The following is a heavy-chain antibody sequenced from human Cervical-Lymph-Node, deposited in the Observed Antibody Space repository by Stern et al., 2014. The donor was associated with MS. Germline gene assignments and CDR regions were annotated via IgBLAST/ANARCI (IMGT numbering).Heavy chain of an antibody. D-gene: IGHD3-16*01. CDR1: GYSFTSYD. CDR3: ARGLMITFGGNTVHGYHGLDV. Sequence: QLVQSGAEVKKPGASVKVSCETSGYSFTSYDVSWVRQATGQGLEWMGLMNPNSGKTAYAPKFQGRVTMTRNTSISTAYMEMSSLSSEDTAVYYCARGLMITFGGNTVHGYHGLDVWGQGTTVTVSS. J-gene: IGHJ6*02. V-gene: IGHV1-8*01. CDR2: MNPNSGKT.